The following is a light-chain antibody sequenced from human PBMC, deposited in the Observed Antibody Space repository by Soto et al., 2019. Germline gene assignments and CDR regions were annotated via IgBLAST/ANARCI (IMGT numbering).Light chain of an antibody. CDR2: GAS. CDR1: QSVSSSY. Sequence: EIVLTQSPGTVSLSPGERVTLSCRASQSVSSSYLAWYQQRPGQAPRLLIYGASTRATGIPDRFSGSGSGTDFTLTISRLEPEDFAVYYCQQYDKSRPGLTVGPGTKVDIK. CDR3: QQYDKSRPGLT. V-gene: IGKV3-20*01. J-gene: IGKJ3*01.